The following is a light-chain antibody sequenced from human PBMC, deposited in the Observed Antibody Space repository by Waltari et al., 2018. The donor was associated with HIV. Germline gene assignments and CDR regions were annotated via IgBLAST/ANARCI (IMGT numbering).Light chain of an antibody. CDR2: DNT. CDR1: SSNIGNGY. J-gene: IGLJ2*01. V-gene: IGLV1-51*01. CDR3: GTWDSSLRMV. Sequence: QSVLTQPPSVSAAPGQRVTVSCSGSSSNIGNGYVSWNQQLPGTAPKLLIYDNTRRPSGIPDRFSGSKSGTSATLDISGLQTGDEADYFCGTWDSSLRMVFGGGTKLTVL.